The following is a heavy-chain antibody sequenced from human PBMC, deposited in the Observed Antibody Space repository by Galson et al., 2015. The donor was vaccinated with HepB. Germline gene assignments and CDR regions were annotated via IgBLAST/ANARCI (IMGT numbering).Heavy chain of an antibody. D-gene: IGHD4-17*01. V-gene: IGHV3-30*14. J-gene: IGHJ4*02. CDR1: GFTFSNYN. CDR3: VRGGRMTTVTTDY. Sequence: SLRLSCAASGFTFSNYNIHWLRQAPGKGLEWVAVISYDGSNRYYADSVRGRFTISRDNSKNSLYLQMNSLTTEDTALYYCVRGGRMTTVTTDYWGQGTLVTVSS. CDR2: ISYDGSNR.